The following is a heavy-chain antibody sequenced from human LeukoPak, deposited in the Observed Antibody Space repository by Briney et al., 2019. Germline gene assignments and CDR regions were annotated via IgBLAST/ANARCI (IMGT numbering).Heavy chain of an antibody. J-gene: IGHJ6*03. D-gene: IGHD6-13*01. V-gene: IGHV4-59*01. CDR2: IYYSGST. CDR1: GGSISSYY. CDR3: ARYSSSRYYYYYMDF. Sequence: TSETLSLTCTVSGGSISSYYWSWIRQPPGKGLEWIGYIYYSGSTNYNPSLKSRVTMSVDTSKNQFSLKLSSVTAADTAVYYSARYSSSRYYYYYMDFWGKGTTVTVSS.